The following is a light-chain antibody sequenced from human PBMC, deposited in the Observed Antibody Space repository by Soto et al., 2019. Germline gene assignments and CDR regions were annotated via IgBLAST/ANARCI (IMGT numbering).Light chain of an antibody. CDR1: HNISSC. Sequence: ILLAQSPSILSVSPGERVTLFCRASHNISSCLAWYQQKPGHAPRLLIYDASRRETGIPSRFSGSGSGTEFSLTISSLQSDDFAIYYCQKYNYFPGTFGPGTKVDIK. CDR2: DAS. V-gene: IGKV3D-15*01. CDR3: QKYNYFPGT. J-gene: IGKJ1*01.